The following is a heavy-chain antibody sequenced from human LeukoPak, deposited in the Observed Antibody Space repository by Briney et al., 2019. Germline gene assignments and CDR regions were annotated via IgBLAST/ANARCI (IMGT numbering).Heavy chain of an antibody. CDR3: ARGLTGSRRYFDS. CDR2: INHTGST. CDR1: GGSISSYF. Sequence: PSETLSLTCTVSGGSISSYFWSWIRQPPGKGLEWIREINHTGSTNYNPSLKSRVTVSVDTSKNQFSLKLSSVTAADTAVYYCARGLTGSRRYFDSWGQGTLVTVSS. J-gene: IGHJ4*03. D-gene: IGHD3-10*01. V-gene: IGHV4-34*01.